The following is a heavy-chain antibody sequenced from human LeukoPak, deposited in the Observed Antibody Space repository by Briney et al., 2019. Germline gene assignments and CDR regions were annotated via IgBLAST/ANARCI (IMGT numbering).Heavy chain of an antibody. J-gene: IGHJ3*02. Sequence: PGGSLRLSCAASGFTVSSSYMSWVRQAPGKGLEWVSVIYSGGDTYYPDSVKGRFTIPRDNSKNKVYLHMNGLKAEDTAVYYCARDCNGGYCYSGAFDIWGQGTMVTVSS. CDR1: GFTVSSSY. CDR2: IYSGGDT. CDR3: ARDCNGGYCYSGAFDI. D-gene: IGHD2-15*01. V-gene: IGHV3-66*01.